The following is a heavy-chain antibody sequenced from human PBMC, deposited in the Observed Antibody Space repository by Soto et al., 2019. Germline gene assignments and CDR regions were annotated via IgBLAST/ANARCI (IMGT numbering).Heavy chain of an antibody. V-gene: IGHV1-69*12. CDR1: GGTFSSYA. CDR2: IIPIFGTA. D-gene: IGHD2-15*01. CDR3: ARESRYCSGGSCYFLPGIDY. J-gene: IGHJ4*02. Sequence: QVQLVQSGAEVKKPGSSVKVSCKASGGTFSSYAISWVRQAPGQGLEWMGGIIPIFGTANYAQKFQGRVTITADESTSTAYMDLSSLSSEATAVYYCARESRYCSGGSCYFLPGIDYWGQGPLVTVSS.